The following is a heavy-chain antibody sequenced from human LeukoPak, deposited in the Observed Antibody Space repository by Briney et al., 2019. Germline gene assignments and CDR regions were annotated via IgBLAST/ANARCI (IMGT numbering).Heavy chain of an antibody. Sequence: ASVKVSCKASGYNIHWVRQAPGQGLEWMGMIDPGGGGTNYAQQFQGRVTMTRDTSTSTVYMDLSSLGSEDTAVYYCAREKGTTCYFDYWGQGTLVTVSS. J-gene: IGHJ4*02. CDR1: GYN. CDR3: AREKGTTCYFDY. CDR2: IDPGGGGT. D-gene: IGHD1-1*01. V-gene: IGHV1-46*01.